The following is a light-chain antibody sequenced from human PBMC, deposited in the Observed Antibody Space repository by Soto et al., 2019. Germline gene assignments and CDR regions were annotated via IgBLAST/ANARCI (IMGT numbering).Light chain of an antibody. CDR1: LSISSW. CDR3: QQYNTFSPT. J-gene: IGKJ1*01. CDR2: KAS. V-gene: IGKV1-5*03. Sequence: DIQMTQSPSTLSASVGDRVTITCRASLSISSWLAWYQQKPGKAPKLLISKASNLESGVPSRFSGSGSGAEFTLTISRLQPDDFAVYYCQQYNTFSPTFGQGTKVEIK.